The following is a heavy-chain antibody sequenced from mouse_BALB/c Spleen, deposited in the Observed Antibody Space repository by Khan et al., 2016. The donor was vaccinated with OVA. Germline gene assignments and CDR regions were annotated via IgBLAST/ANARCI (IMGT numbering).Heavy chain of an antibody. J-gene: IGHJ3*01. CDR3: ARGYDFVRY. D-gene: IGHD2-14*01. CDR2: VNPSNGYT. V-gene: IGHV1-26*01. Sequence: IQLVQSGPDLVKPGASVKISCRASGYSFTAYYIHWVKESHGRSLECIGRVNPSNGYTSYNQKFKGKAILTVDKSSTTAYMELRSLTSADSAVYYCARGYDFVRYWGQGTLVTFSA. CDR1: GYSFTAYY.